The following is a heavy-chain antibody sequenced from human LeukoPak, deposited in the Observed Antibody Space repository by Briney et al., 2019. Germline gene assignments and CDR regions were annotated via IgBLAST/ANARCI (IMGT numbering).Heavy chain of an antibody. J-gene: IGHJ4*02. V-gene: IGHV4-39*01. Sequence: SETLSLTCTVSGGSISGSSYYWGWIRQPPGKGLEWIGSIYYSGSTYYNPSLKSRVTISVDTSKNQFSLKLSSVTAADTAVYYCARQGIGYYYDSSGYPLDDYWGQGTLVTVSS. CDR1: GGSISGSSYY. CDR2: IYYSGST. D-gene: IGHD3-22*01. CDR3: ARQGIGYYYDSSGYPLDDY.